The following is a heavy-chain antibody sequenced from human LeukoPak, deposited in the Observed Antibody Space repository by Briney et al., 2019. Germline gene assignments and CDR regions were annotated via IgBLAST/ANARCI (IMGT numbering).Heavy chain of an antibody. CDR2: INANIGDT. J-gene: IGHJ4*02. Sequence: GASVKVSCKASGYTFSGHYMHWFRQAPGQGLEWVGWINANIGDTHYSQKFQGRVTVTRDTSISTAYMELSRLRSDDTAVYFCARARRVKSLGHCTGGSCYGHSELLFDSWGQGTLVTVSS. CDR3: ARARRVKSLGHCTGGSCYGHSELLFDS. V-gene: IGHV1-2*02. D-gene: IGHD2-15*01. CDR1: GYTFSGHY.